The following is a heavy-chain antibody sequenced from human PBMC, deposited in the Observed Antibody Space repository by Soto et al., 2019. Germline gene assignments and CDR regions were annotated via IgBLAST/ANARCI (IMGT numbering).Heavy chain of an antibody. J-gene: IGHJ4*02. CDR1: GFTFSSYA. CDR3: AKEGVNYDILPGDPIDY. V-gene: IGHV3-23*01. D-gene: IGHD3-9*01. Sequence: EVQLLESGGGLVQPGGSLRLSCAASGFTFSSYAMSWVREAPGKGLEWVSAISGSGGSTYYADSVKGRFTISRDNSKNTMYLQMNSLRAEDTAVYDCAKEGVNYDILPGDPIDYWGQGTLVTVSS. CDR2: ISGSGGST.